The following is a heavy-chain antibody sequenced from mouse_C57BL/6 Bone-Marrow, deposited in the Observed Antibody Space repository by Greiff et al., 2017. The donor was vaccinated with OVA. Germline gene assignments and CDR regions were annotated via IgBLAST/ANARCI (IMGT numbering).Heavy chain of an antibody. CDR3: ARDPSYDPYAVDY. CDR1: GFTFSSYA. J-gene: IGHJ4*01. D-gene: IGHD2-3*01. Sequence: EVQGVESGGGLVKPGGSLKLSCAASGFTFSSYAMSWVRQTPEKRLAWVATISDGGSYTYYPDNVQGRFTISRDNAKNNLYLQMSHLKSEDTAMYYCARDPSYDPYAVDYWGQGTSVTVSS. CDR2: ISDGGSYT. V-gene: IGHV5-4*01.